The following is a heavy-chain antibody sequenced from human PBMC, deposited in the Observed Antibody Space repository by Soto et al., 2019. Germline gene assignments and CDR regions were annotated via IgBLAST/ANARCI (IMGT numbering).Heavy chain of an antibody. CDR3: ASSAGQVRGFGGPFDY. V-gene: IGHV1-18*04. J-gene: IGHJ4*02. CDR1: GYTFSSHC. Sequence: GSVQVSCKASGYTFSSHCVSWVRRAPGQGLEWMGWISGYNGNTNYAQKLQGRVTMTTDTSTNTAYMALRRLRSDDTAVYYCASSAGQVRGFGGPFDYWGQGTLVTVSS. CDR2: ISGYNGNT. D-gene: IGHD2-15*01.